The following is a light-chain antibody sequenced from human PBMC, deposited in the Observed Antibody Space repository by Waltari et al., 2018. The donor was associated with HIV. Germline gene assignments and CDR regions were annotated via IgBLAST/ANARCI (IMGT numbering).Light chain of an antibody. V-gene: IGLV3-1*01. CDR1: KMGEKY. Sequence: TQPPSLSVSPGQTANISCSGEKMGEKYVSWYQQKSGQSPVVVIFQDKRRPSGISERFSGSNSGNTATLTISGTQPIDEADYYCQAWDRTTGVFGTGTKLTVL. CDR3: QAWDRTTGV. J-gene: IGLJ1*01. CDR2: QDK.